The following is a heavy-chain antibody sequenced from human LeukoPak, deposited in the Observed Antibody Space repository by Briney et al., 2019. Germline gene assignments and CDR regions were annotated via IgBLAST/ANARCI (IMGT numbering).Heavy chain of an antibody. D-gene: IGHD2-15*01. Sequence: GGSLRLSCAVSGFTCRNYGMSRVRPAPGKGRVGVSVVSDGDRSAVYTDSVKGRFTISRDNSKNTLYLQMNSVRAEDTAIYYCAPDLRGAAWSLDYWGQGTLLGVSS. CDR2: VSDGDRSA. CDR1: GFTCRNYG. CDR3: APDLRGAAWSLDY. J-gene: IGHJ4*02. V-gene: IGHV3-23*01.